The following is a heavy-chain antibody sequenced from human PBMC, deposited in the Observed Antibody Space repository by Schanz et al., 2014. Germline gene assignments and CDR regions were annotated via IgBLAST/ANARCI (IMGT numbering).Heavy chain of an antibody. CDR2: ISRNSTYI. J-gene: IGHJ6*03. D-gene: IGHD6-6*01. CDR1: GFTFRSYN. V-gene: IGHV3-21*02. CDR3: ARADIGARTHDYYYYFIDV. Sequence: EVQLLESGGGLVQPGGSLRLSCIGSGFTFRSYNMNWVRQAPGKGLEWVSSISRNSTYIYYAGSVKGRFTISRDNAKNSLYLQRNSLGAEDTAVYYCARADIGARTHDYYYYFIDVWGIGTTVTVSS.